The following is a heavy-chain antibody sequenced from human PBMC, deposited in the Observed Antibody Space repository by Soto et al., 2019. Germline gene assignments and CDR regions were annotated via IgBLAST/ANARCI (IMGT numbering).Heavy chain of an antibody. J-gene: IGHJ6*02. CDR2: VSAYNGNT. CDR1: GYIFSSYG. D-gene: IGHD3-22*01. Sequence: QAQLVQSGAEVKKPGASVKVSCKASGYIFSSYGISWVRQAPGQGLEWMGWVSAYNGNTNYPQKLQGRVTMTTDTSTSTAYMELRSLRSDDTAVYYCARDSAMYYDSSGYHFWGQGTTVTVSS. V-gene: IGHV1-18*01. CDR3: ARDSAMYYDSSGYHF.